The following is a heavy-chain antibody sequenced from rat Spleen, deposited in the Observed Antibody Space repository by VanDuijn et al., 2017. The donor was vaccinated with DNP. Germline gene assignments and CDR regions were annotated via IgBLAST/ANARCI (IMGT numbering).Heavy chain of an antibody. V-gene: IGHV5-22*01. Sequence: EVQLVESGGGLVQPGRSLKLSCAASGFTFSAYYMAWVRQAPAKGLEWVAYIGSPAYAPYYTDSVKGRFAISRDNAKSTLYLQMNSLRSEDMATYYCARRGDGYPFAYWGQGVMVTVSS. D-gene: IGHD1-4*01. CDR2: IGSPAYAP. CDR3: ARRGDGYPFAY. J-gene: IGHJ2*01. CDR1: GFTFSAYY.